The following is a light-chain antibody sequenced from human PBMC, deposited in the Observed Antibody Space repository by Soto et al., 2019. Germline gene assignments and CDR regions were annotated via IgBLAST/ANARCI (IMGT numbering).Light chain of an antibody. CDR3: SSYAYSSTPYV. J-gene: IGLJ1*01. CDR1: SSDVGGYDY. Sequence: QSALTQPASVSGSPGQSITIPCTGTSSDVGGYDYVSWYQQHPGKAPKLILYDVSNRPSGVSNRFSGSKSGNTASLTISGLQAEDEADYYCSSYAYSSTPYVFGTGTKVTVL. CDR2: DVS. V-gene: IGLV2-14*03.